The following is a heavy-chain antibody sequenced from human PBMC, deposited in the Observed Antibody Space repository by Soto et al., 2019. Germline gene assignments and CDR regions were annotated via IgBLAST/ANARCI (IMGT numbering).Heavy chain of an antibody. CDR1: GFTFSGSA. J-gene: IGHJ5*02. D-gene: IGHD2-15*01. V-gene: IGHV3-73*01. CDR2: IRSKANSYET. Sequence: PGGSLRLSCAASGFTFSGSAMHWVRQASGKGLEWVGRIRSKANSYETAYAASVKGRFTNSRDDSKNTAYLQMNNLKTEDTAVFYCTRHAMGYCSGGSCYGSWGQGTLVTVSS. CDR3: TRHAMGYCSGGSCYGS.